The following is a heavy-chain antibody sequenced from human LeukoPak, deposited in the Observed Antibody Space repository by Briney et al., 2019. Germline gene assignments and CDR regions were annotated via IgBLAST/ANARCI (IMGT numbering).Heavy chain of an antibody. V-gene: IGHV1-69*13. J-gene: IGHJ4*02. D-gene: IGHD4-17*01. Sequence: ASVKVSCKASGYTFTSYGISWVRQAPGQGLEWMGGIIPIFGTANYAQKFQGRVTITADESTSTAYMELRSLRSDDTAVYYCARDAAGDYAGCYWGQGTLVTVSS. CDR3: ARDAAGDYAGCY. CDR1: GYTFTSYG. CDR2: IIPIFGTA.